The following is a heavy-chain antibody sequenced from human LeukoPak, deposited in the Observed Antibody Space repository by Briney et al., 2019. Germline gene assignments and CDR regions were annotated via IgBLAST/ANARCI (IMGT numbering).Heavy chain of an antibody. CDR3: AKGDLRYSSSWYWFDY. CDR1: GFTFSGSA. V-gene: IGHV3-30*04. Sequence: GGSLRLSCAASGFTFSGSAMHWVRQAPGKGLEWVAVISYDGSNKYYADSVKGRFTISRDNSKNTLYLQMNSLRAEDTAVYYCAKGDLRYSSSWYWFDYWGQGTLVTVSS. D-gene: IGHD6-13*01. J-gene: IGHJ4*02. CDR2: ISYDGSNK.